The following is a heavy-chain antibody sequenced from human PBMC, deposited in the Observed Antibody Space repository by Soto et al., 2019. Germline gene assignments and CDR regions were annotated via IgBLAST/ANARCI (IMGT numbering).Heavy chain of an antibody. D-gene: IGHD3-3*01. CDR1: GYPVTAYY. CDR3: ARGGGVGVAGSAAFDM. Sequence: QLHLVQSGAVVKKPGASVTVSCSASGYPVTAYYMHWVRQAPGRGLEWMGGINPATGAAKYTQTFQGRGPMARDTSTRTVFMELSGLTSEDPAVFYCARGGGVGVAGSAAFDMWGQGTLVTVSS. CDR2: INPATGAA. V-gene: IGHV1-2*02. J-gene: IGHJ3*02.